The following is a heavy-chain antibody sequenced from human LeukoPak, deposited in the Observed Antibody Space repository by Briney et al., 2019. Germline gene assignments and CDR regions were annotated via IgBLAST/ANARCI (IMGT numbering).Heavy chain of an antibody. V-gene: IGHV4-59*01. D-gene: IGHD3-22*01. CDR3: AREHSYYDSSGYYYGSGYFDY. J-gene: IGHJ4*02. Sequence: SETLSLTCTVSGGSISSYYWSWIRQPPGKGLEWIGYIYYSGSTNYNPSLKSRVIISVDTSKNQFSLKLSSVTAADTAVYSCAREHSYYDSSGYYYGSGYFDYWGQGTLATVSS. CDR2: IYYSGST. CDR1: GGSISSYY.